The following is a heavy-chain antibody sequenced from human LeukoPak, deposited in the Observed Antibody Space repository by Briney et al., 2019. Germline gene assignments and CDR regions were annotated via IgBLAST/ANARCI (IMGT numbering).Heavy chain of an antibody. Sequence: GASVKVSCKASGYTFTSYGISWVRQAPGQGLEWMGWISAYNGNTNYAQKLQDRVTMTTDTSTSTAYMELRSLRPDDTAVYYCARTNVYYYASSDYYPYFDYWAQGTLVTVSS. J-gene: IGHJ4*02. CDR3: ARTNVYYYASSDYYPYFDY. V-gene: IGHV1-18*01. CDR1: GYTFTSYG. CDR2: ISAYNGNT. D-gene: IGHD3-22*01.